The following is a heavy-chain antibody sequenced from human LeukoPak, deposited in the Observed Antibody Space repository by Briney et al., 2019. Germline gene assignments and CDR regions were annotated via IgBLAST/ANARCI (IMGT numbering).Heavy chain of an antibody. CDR3: ARGWVRIGELYPSWFDP. J-gene: IGHJ5*02. CDR1: GGSISSGSHY. V-gene: IGHV4-61*02. Sequence: NASETLSLTCTVSGGSISSGSHYWSWIRQPAVKGLEWIGRIYTSESTNYSPSLKSRVTISVDTSKNQFSLKLSSVTAADTAVYYCARGWVRIGELYPSWFDPWGQGTLVTVSS. D-gene: IGHD3-10*01. CDR2: IYTSEST.